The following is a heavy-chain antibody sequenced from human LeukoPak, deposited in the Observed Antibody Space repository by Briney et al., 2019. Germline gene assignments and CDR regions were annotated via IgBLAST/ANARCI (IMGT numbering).Heavy chain of an antibody. J-gene: IGHJ6*03. Sequence: GGSLRLSCAASGFTFSSYAMHWVRQAPGKGLEWVPVISYDGSNKYSADSVKGRFTISRDNYKNTLYLQMNSQRLEDTAMYYCAKDGHLLRQYHYYYMDVWGKGTTVTVSS. CDR1: GFTFSSYA. D-gene: IGHD3-16*01. CDR3: AKDGHLLRQYHYYYMDV. V-gene: IGHV3-30*04. CDR2: ISYDGSNK.